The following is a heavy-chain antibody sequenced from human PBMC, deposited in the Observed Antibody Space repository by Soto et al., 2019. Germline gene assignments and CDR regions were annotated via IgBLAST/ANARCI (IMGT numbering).Heavy chain of an antibody. V-gene: IGHV3-15*01. CDR1: GFTFSNAW. D-gene: IGHD3-10*01. J-gene: IGHJ6*02. Sequence: PGGSLRLSCTASGFTFSNAWMSWVRQAPGKGLEWVGRIKSKTDGGTTDYAAPVKGRFTISRDDSKNTLYLQMNSLKTEDTAVYXCTTDPSLWFGQYGMDVWGQGTTVTVSS. CDR3: TTDPSLWFGQYGMDV. CDR2: IKSKTDGGTT.